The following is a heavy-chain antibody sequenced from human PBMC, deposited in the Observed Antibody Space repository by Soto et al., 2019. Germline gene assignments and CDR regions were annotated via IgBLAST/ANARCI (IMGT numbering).Heavy chain of an antibody. Sequence: QVQLQESGPGLVKPSQTLSLTCTVSGGSISSGAYYWNWIRQHPGKGLEWIGYIYYSGSTYYNPSLKSRVTISVDTSNNQFSLKLSSVTVADTALDYCARDIVPAVSMSGMDVWGQGTTVTVSS. V-gene: IGHV4-31*03. CDR3: ARDIVPAVSMSGMDV. J-gene: IGHJ6*02. CDR1: GGSISSGAYY. CDR2: IYYSGST. D-gene: IGHD2-2*01.